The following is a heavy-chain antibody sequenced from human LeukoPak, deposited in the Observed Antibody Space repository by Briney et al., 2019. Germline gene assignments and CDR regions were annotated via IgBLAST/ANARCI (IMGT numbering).Heavy chain of an antibody. D-gene: IGHD2-15*01. CDR3: AREYCSGGSCYPNVFDY. Sequence: SVKVSCKASGGTFSSYAISWVRQAPGQGLEWMGRIIPILGIANYAQKFQGRVTITADKSTSTAYMELSSLRSEGTAVYYCAREYCSGGSCYPNVFDYWGQGTLVTVSS. V-gene: IGHV1-69*04. CDR1: GGTFSSYA. CDR2: IIPILGIA. J-gene: IGHJ4*02.